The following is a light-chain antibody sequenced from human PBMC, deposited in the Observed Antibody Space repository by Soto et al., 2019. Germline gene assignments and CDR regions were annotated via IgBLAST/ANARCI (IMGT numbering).Light chain of an antibody. CDR2: AAS. V-gene: IGKV1-9*01. CDR1: QGISNF. CDR3: QQRSNWPPIT. Sequence: IQLTQSPSSLSASVGNRVTITCRASQGISNFLAWYQQKPGKAPKLLIYAASTLQSGVPSRFSGSGSGTEFTLTISSLQPDDFATYYCQQRSNWPPITFGQGTRLEIK. J-gene: IGKJ5*01.